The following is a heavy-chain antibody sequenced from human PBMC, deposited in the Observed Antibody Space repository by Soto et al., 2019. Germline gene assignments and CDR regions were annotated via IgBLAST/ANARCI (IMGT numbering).Heavy chain of an antibody. Sequence: VGSLRLPCAASGFTFSSHAMHWVRQAPGKGLEWVAVISCDGSNKYYADSVKGRFTLSRDNSKNTLYLQMNSLRAEDTAVYYGASLPPYSSSWYHESYYYGMDVWGQGTTVTVSS. D-gene: IGHD6-13*01. CDR2: ISCDGSNK. J-gene: IGHJ6*02. CDR3: ASLPPYSSSWYHESYYYGMDV. V-gene: IGHV3-30-3*01. CDR1: GFTFSSHA.